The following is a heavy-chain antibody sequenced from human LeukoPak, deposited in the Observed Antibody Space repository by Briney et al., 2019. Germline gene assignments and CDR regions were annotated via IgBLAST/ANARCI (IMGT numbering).Heavy chain of an antibody. CDR1: GGSFSGYY. CDR3: ARGSGVLDY. D-gene: IGHD1-26*01. CDR2: INHSGST. Sequence: SATLSLTCAVYGGSFSGYYWSWIRQPPGKGLEWIGEINHSGSTNYNPSLKSRVTISVDTSKNQFSLKLSSVTAADTAVYYCARGSGVLDYWGQGTLVTVSS. V-gene: IGHV4-34*01. J-gene: IGHJ4*02.